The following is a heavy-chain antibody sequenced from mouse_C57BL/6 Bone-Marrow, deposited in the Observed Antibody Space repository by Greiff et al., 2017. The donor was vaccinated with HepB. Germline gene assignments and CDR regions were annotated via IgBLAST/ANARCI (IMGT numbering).Heavy chain of an antibody. CDR3: AIYYDYWFAY. J-gene: IGHJ3*01. CDR1: GYTFTSYG. V-gene: IGHV1-55*01. Sequence: QVQLQQSGAELARPGASVKLSCKASGYTFTSYGISWVKQRPGQGLEWIGDIYPGSGSTNYNEKFKSKATLTVDTSSSTAYMQLSSLTSEDSAVYYCAIYYDYWFAYWGQGTLVTVSA. CDR2: IYPGSGST. D-gene: IGHD2-4*01.